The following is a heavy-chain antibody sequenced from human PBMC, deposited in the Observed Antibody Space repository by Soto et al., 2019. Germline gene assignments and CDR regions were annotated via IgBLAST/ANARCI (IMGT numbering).Heavy chain of an antibody. CDR2: ISGSGGST. CDR3: AKDPWAYYDFWSGSPYYFDY. D-gene: IGHD3-3*01. CDR1: GFTFSSYA. J-gene: IGHJ4*02. Sequence: HPGGSLKLSCAASGFTFSSYAMSWVRQAPGKGLEWVSAISGSGGSTYYADSVKGRFTISRDNSKNTLYLQMNSLRAEDTAVYYCAKDPWAYYDFWSGSPYYFDYWGQGTLVTVSS. V-gene: IGHV3-23*01.